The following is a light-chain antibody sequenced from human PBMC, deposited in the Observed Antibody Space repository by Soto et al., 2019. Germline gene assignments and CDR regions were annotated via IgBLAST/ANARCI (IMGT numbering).Light chain of an antibody. CDR2: GNN. J-gene: IGLJ2*01. CDR3: QSYDSSLSSVV. Sequence: QSVLTQPPSVSGAPGQRVTISCTGTSSNIGTDYDVQWYQQLPGTAPKLLIYGNNNRPSGVPDRFSGSKSDTSASLAITGLQTEDEADYYCQSYDSSLSSVVFGGGTKVTVL. CDR1: SSNIGTDYD. V-gene: IGLV1-40*01.